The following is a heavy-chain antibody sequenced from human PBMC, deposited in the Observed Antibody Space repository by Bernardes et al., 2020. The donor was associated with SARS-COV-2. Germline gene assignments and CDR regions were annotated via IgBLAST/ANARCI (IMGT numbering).Heavy chain of an antibody. D-gene: IGHD3-16*01. CDR3: AKPRCFGEPYGD. J-gene: IGHJ4*02. CDR1: GFKFSSYA. V-gene: IGHV3-23*01. Sequence: GGSLRLSCAASGFKFSSYAMSWVRQAPGKGLEWISAISSSGSNTYYAYSVKGRFTISRDNTENTLYLQMNRLSVDDTAVYFCAKPRCFGEPYGDWGQGTLVTVSS. CDR2: ISSSGSNT.